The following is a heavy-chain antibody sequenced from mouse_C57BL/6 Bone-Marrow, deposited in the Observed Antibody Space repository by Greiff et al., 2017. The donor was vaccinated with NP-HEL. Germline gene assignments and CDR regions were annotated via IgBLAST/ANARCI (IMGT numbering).Heavy chain of an antibody. CDR3: ARHDYDALDY. Sequence: EVKVVESGGGLVQPGESLKLSCESNEYEFPSHDMSWVRKTPEKRLELVAAINSDGGSTYYPDTLERRFLISSHNTKKTLYLQMSSVRSEDTALYYCARHDYDALDYWGQGTTLTVSS. CDR2: INSDGGST. CDR1: EYEFPSHD. J-gene: IGHJ2*01. D-gene: IGHD2-4*01. V-gene: IGHV5-2*01.